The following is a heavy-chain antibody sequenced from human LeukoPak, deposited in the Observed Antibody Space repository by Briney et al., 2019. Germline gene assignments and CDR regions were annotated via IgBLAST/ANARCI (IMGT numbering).Heavy chain of an antibody. CDR3: ARGGRYSGYPIDY. CDR2: ISSSSSYI. D-gene: IGHD5-12*01. CDR1: GFTFSSYS. V-gene: IGHV3-21*01. J-gene: IGHJ4*02. Sequence: KSGGSLRLSCAASGFTFSSYSMNWVRQAPGKGLEWVSSISSSSSYIYYADSVKGRFTISRDNAKNSLYLQMNSLRAEDTAVYYCARGGRYSGYPIDYWGQGTLVTVSS.